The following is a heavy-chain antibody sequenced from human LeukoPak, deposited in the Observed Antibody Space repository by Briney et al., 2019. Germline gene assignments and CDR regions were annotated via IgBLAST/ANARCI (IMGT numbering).Heavy chain of an antibody. CDR3: AKGRGQSYPHYYFDS. V-gene: IGHV3-23*01. CDR1: GFTFSTYA. CDR2: ISGSGGST. J-gene: IGHJ4*02. D-gene: IGHD3-16*02. Sequence: GGSLGLSCAASGFTFSTYAMSWVRQAPGKGLDWVSAISGSGGSTYYADSVKGRFTISRDNSKNTLYLQMNSLRAEDTAVYYCAKGRGQSYPHYYFDSWGQGTLVTVSS.